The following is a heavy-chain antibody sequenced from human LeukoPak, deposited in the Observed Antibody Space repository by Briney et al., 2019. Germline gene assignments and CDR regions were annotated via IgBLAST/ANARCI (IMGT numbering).Heavy chain of an antibody. D-gene: IGHD4-23*01. Sequence: SETPSDSCSVSGGSISGYFGTWIRQPPGKGLEWIGYIHYSGSTNYNPSLKSRVTISVDTSQNQFSLKLSSVTAADTAIYHSPRYGAGGRWGLDVWGQGILVTVSS. V-gene: IGHV4-59*01. CDR3: PRYGAGGRWGLDV. CDR2: IHYSGST. J-gene: IGHJ6*02. CDR1: GGSISGYF.